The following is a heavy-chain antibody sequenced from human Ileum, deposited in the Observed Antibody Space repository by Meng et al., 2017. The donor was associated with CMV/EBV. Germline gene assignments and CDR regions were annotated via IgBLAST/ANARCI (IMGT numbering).Heavy chain of an antibody. CDR3: VRDWFEYNWNSAPDY. Sequence: GESLKISCAASGFSFSAYGFHWVRQAPGKGLEWVAFIRLDGSNEYYVDSVKGRFTISRDDSKNTVFLDMTSLRPGDTAVYFCVRDWFEYNWNSAPDYWGQGTLVTSPQ. J-gene: IGHJ4*02. V-gene: IGHV3-30*02. CDR2: IRLDGSNE. CDR1: GFSFSAYG. D-gene: IGHD1-7*01.